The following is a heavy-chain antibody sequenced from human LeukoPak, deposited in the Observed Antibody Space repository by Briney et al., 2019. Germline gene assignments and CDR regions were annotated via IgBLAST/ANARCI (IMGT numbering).Heavy chain of an antibody. CDR2: ISGSGGST. Sequence: GGSLRLSCAASGFTFSSYAMTWVRQAPGKGLEWGLGISGSGGSTHYADSVKGRFIISRDNSKNTLYLQMNSLRAEDTALYYCAKVQKDLWTGYYSYFDYWGQGTLVTVSS. CDR3: AKVQKDLWTGYYSYFDY. V-gene: IGHV3-23*01. D-gene: IGHD3/OR15-3a*01. CDR1: GFTFSSYA. J-gene: IGHJ4*02.